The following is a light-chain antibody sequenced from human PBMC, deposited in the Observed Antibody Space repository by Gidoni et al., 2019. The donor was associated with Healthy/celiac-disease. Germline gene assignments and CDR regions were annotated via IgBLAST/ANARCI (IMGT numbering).Light chain of an antibody. V-gene: IGKV1-39*01. CDR2: AAS. J-gene: IGKJ1*01. CDR1: QSISSY. CDR3: QQSYSTPRT. Sequence: DIQMTQSPSSLSASVGDRVTITCRASQSISSYLNWYQQKPGKAPKLLIYAASSLQSGVLSRFSGSGSGTDFTLTISSRQPEDFATYYCQQSYSTPRTFGQGTKVEIK.